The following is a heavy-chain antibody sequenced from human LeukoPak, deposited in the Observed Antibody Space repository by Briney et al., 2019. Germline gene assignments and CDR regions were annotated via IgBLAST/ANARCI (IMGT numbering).Heavy chain of an antibody. CDR3: AKRGAYPNWFDP. J-gene: IGHJ5*02. V-gene: IGHV3-23*01. CDR1: GFTFNNYA. D-gene: IGHD3-16*01. CDR2: ITGSGFST. Sequence: SGGSLRLSCAASGFTFNNYAMSWVRQAPGKGLEWVSGITGSGFSTYYAYSLKGRFTISRDNSKNTLYLQMNSLRAEDTAVYYCAKRGAYPNWFDPWGQGTLVTVSS.